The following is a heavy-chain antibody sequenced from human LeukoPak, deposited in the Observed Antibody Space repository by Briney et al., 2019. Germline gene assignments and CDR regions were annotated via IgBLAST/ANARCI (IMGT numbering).Heavy chain of an antibody. Sequence: SQTLSLTCTVSGGSISSGGYYWSWIRQHPGKGLEWIGYIYYSGSTYYNPSLKSRVTISVDTSKNQFSLKLSPVTAADTAVYYCARTRITMVRGVIVPNPFDYWGQGTLVTVSS. J-gene: IGHJ4*02. CDR3: ARTRITMVRGVIVPNPFDY. D-gene: IGHD3-10*01. CDR1: GGSISSGGYY. CDR2: IYYSGST. V-gene: IGHV4-31*03.